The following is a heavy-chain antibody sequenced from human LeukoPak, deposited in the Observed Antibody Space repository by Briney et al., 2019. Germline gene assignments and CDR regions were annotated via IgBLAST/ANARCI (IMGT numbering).Heavy chain of an antibody. V-gene: IGHV3-23*01. J-gene: IGHJ6*03. Sequence: HAGGSLRLSCAASGFTFSNSAMSWVRQAPGKGLEWVSTLSGSGITTYYADSVKGRFTISRDNSKNTLYLQMNSLRAEDTAVYYCARVSDSSSYYYYMDVWGKGTTVTVSS. CDR1: GFTFSNSA. CDR2: LSGSGITT. CDR3: ARVSDSSSYYYYMDV. D-gene: IGHD6-13*01.